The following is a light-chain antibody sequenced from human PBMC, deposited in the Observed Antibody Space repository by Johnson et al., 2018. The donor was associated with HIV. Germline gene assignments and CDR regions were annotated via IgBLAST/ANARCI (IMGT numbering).Light chain of an antibody. J-gene: IGLJ1*01. Sequence: VLTQPPSVSGAPGQRVTISCTGSSSNIGAGYDVHWYQQFPGTAPKLLIYGNDNRPSGVPERFSGSKSGPSASLAITGLQAEDEADYYCQSYDNALSGSKVFGTGTEVTVL. V-gene: IGLV1-40*01. CDR2: GND. CDR3: QSYDNALSGSKV. CDR1: SSNIGAGYD.